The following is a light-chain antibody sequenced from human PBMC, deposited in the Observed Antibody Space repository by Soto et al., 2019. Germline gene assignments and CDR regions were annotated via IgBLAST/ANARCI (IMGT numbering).Light chain of an antibody. CDR3: QQTYSTSSYT. CDR1: QNISDY. CDR2: AAS. J-gene: IGKJ2*01. V-gene: IGKV1-39*01. Sequence: DIPMTQSPSSLSASVGDRVTITCRASQNISDYLNWYHQKPGKAPNLLIYAASSLQEGVPLRFSGSGSGTDFTLTVSSLQPEDFATYYCQQTYSTSSYTFGQGTKLDIK.